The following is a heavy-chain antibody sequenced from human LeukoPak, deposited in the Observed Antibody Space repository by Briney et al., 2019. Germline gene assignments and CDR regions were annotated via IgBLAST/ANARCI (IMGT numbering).Heavy chain of an antibody. Sequence: PGGSLRLSCAASGFIVSSNYMSWVRQAPGKGLEWVSVIYSGGRTYYADSVKGRFTISRDNSMNTLYLQMNTLRAEDTAVYYCARVPPTYGSGWYMHWGQGTLVTVSS. V-gene: IGHV3-53*01. CDR3: ARVPPTYGSGWYMH. CDR1: GFIVSSNY. J-gene: IGHJ4*02. D-gene: IGHD2-15*01. CDR2: IYSGGRT.